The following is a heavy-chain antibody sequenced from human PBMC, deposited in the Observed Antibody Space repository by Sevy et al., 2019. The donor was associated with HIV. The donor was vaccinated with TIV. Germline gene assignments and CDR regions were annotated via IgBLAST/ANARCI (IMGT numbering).Heavy chain of an antibody. CDR2: ISWNGGSI. D-gene: IGHD6-6*01. V-gene: IGHV3-9*01. Sequence: SLRLSCAASGFTFDDYAMHWVRQAPGKGLEWVSGISWNGGSIGYADSVKGRFTSSIDNSKNSLYLQMNIPRAEDTASYYGVKDLGSSKGDRYYYYGMDVWGQGTTVTISS. CDR3: VKDLGSSKGDRYYYYGMDV. CDR1: GFTFDDYA. J-gene: IGHJ6*02.